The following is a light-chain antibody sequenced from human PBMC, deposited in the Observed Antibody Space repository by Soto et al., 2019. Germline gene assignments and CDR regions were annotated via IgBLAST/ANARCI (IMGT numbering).Light chain of an antibody. Sequence: EIVLTQSPGTLSLSPGERATLSCRASESVSTAYVAWYQRKPGQAARLLMYGASIRASAIPDRFSGSGSGTDFTFIISRLEPEDFAVYYCQQYGSSPITFGQGTRLEI. J-gene: IGKJ5*01. CDR1: ESVSTAY. V-gene: IGKV3-20*01. CDR2: GAS. CDR3: QQYGSSPIT.